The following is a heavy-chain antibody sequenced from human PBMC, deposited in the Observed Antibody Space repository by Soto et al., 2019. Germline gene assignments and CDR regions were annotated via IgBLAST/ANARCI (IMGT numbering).Heavy chain of an antibody. CDR3: AREHSSSWRFDY. V-gene: IGHV1-8*01. CDR1: GYTFTSYD. Sequence: QVQLVQSGAEVKKPGASVKVSCKASGYTFTSYDINWVRQATVQGLEWMGWMNPNSVNTGYAQKFQGRVTMTRNTSISTAYMELSSLRSEDTAVYYCAREHSSSWRFDYWGQGTLVTVSS. D-gene: IGHD6-13*01. CDR2: MNPNSVNT. J-gene: IGHJ4*02.